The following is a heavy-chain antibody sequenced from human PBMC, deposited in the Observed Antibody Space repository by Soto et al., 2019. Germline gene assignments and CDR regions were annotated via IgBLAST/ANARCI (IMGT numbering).Heavy chain of an antibody. CDR1: GFTFSSYA. V-gene: IGHV3-30*04. D-gene: IGHD2-21*01. CDR3: ASPDEDGDNYALGY. J-gene: IGHJ4*02. Sequence: QVQLVESGGGVVQPGRSLRLSCAASGFTFSSYAMHWVRQAPGKGLEWVAVISYDGRNKYYADSVTGRFTISRGTSRNPVYLPGNRPGAADTAVYYWASPDEDGDNYALGYGGQVSLVAVCS. CDR2: ISYDGRNK.